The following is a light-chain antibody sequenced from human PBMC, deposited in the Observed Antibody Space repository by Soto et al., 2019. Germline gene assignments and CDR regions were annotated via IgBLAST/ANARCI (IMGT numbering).Light chain of an antibody. Sequence: EFVLTQSPGTLSLSPGERATLSCWASLSVSGNYLAWYQHKPGQAPTLLIYGASSRATGIPDRFSRSGSGTDFTLTISRLEPEDFAVYYCQRYGSSSITFGQGTRLEIK. CDR1: LSVSGNY. V-gene: IGKV3-20*01. CDR3: QRYGSSSIT. J-gene: IGKJ5*01. CDR2: GAS.